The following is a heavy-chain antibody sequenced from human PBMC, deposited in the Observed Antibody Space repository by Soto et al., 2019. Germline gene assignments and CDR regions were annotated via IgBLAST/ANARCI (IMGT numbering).Heavy chain of an antibody. CDR3: ARGWRAIFGVVIIPRRMDV. V-gene: IGHV3-48*02. D-gene: IGHD3-3*01. Sequence: PGGSLRLSCAASGFTFSSYSMNWVRQAPGKGLEWVSYISSSSSTIYYADSVKGRFTVSRDNAKNSLYLQMNSLRDEDTAVYYCARGWRAIFGVVIIPRRMDVWGQGTTVTVSS. CDR2: ISSSSSTI. CDR1: GFTFSSYS. J-gene: IGHJ6*02.